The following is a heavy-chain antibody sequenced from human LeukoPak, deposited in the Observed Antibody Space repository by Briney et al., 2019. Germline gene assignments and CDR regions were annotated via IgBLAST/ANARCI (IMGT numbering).Heavy chain of an antibody. Sequence: ASVKVSCKSSGSTYTTYYIHWVRQAPGHRLEGMGIINPGGGGTTYAQNFQGRFTMTWDMSTTTVYMELRSLRSEDTAVYYCAIDPVDTSMRGCLDYWGQGTLVTVSS. CDR1: GSTYTTYY. CDR3: AIDPVDTSMRGCLDY. D-gene: IGHD5-18*01. CDR2: INPGGGGT. J-gene: IGHJ4*02. V-gene: IGHV1-46*01.